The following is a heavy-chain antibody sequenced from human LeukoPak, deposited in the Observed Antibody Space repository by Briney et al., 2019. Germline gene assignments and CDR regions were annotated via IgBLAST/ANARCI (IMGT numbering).Heavy chain of an antibody. V-gene: IGHV3-23*01. CDR1: GITLSNYG. J-gene: IGHJ4*02. CDR3: AKRGVVIRVILVGFHKEAYYFDS. Sequence: GGSLGLSCAVSGITLSNYGMSWVRQAPGKGLEWVEGISDSGGRTNYADPVKGRFTISRGNPKNTIYLQMNSLRAEDTAVYFCAKRGVVIRVILVGFHKEAYYFDSWGQGALVTVSS. CDR2: ISDSGGRT. D-gene: IGHD3-22*01.